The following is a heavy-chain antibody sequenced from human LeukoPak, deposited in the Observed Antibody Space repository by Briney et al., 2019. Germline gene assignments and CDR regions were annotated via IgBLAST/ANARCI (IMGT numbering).Heavy chain of an antibody. CDR1: GYTFINYN. CDR2: VNPRSGNA. CDR3: AREVGGDFDALDY. J-gene: IGHJ4*02. D-gene: IGHD4-17*01. V-gene: IGHV1-8*03. Sequence: ASVKVSCKASGYTFINYNINWVRQATGQGLEWMGWVNPRSGNAGYLQKFQGRLTITRDTSIDTAYMDLSSLSSEDTAVYYCAREVGGDFDALDYWGQGTLVTVSS.